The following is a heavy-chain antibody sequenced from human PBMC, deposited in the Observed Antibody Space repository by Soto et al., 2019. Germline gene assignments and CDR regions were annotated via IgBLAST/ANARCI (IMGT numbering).Heavy chain of an antibody. V-gene: IGHV1-18*01. D-gene: IGHD3-10*01. CDR3: ATGPRYGSGSYPFDY. CDR1: GYTFTSYG. Sequence: ASVKVSCKASGYTFTSYGISWVRQAPGQGLEWMGWISAYNGNTNYAQKLKGRVTMTTNTSTSTAYMELRSLRSDDTTVYYSATGPRYGSGSYPFDYWGQGTLVTVSS. CDR2: ISAYNGNT. J-gene: IGHJ4*02.